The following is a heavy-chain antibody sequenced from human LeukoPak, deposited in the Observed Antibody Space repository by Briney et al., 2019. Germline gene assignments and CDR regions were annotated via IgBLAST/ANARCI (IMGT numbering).Heavy chain of an antibody. J-gene: IGHJ6*03. Sequence: GGSLRLSCAASGFTFDDYAMHWVRQAPGKGLEWVSGISWNSGSIGYADSVKGRFTITRDNAKNSLYLQMNSLRAEDTALYYCAKDKGEVGWYMDVWGKGTTVTVSS. CDR3: AKDKGEVGWYMDV. CDR1: GFTFDDYA. D-gene: IGHD3-16*01. V-gene: IGHV3-9*01. CDR2: ISWNSGSI.